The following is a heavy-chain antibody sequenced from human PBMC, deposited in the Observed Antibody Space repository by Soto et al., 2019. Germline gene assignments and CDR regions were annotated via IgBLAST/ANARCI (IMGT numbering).Heavy chain of an antibody. CDR2: IWYDGSNK. J-gene: IGHJ6*02. V-gene: IGHV3-33*01. Sequence: GGSLRLSCAASGFTFSSYGMHWVRQAPGKGLEWVAVIWYDGSNKYYADSVKGRFTISRDNSKNTLYLQMNSLRAEDTAVYYCAREQWLEDYYYGMDVWGQGTTVTVSS. D-gene: IGHD6-19*01. CDR3: AREQWLEDYYYGMDV. CDR1: GFTFSSYG.